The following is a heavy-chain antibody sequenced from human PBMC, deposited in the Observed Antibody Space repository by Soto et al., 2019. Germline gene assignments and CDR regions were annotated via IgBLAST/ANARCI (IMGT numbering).Heavy chain of an antibody. D-gene: IGHD1-1*01. J-gene: IGHJ5*02. CDR1: GGSISSSSYY. Sequence: QLQLQESGPGLVKPSETLSLTCTVSGGSISSSSYYWGWIRQPPGKGLEWIGSIYYSGSTYYNPSLQSRVTISVDTAKNQFSRKLSSVTAADTAVYYCARRLRLGWNGNWFDPWGQGTLVTVSS. V-gene: IGHV4-39*01. CDR2: IYYSGST. CDR3: ARRLRLGWNGNWFDP.